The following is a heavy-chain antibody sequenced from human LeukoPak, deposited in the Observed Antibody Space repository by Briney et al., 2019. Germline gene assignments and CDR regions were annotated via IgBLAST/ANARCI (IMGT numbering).Heavy chain of an antibody. CDR3: ARRPHIAAAGTYFDY. CDR2: IYYSGST. Sequence: SETLSLTCTVSGGSISSYYWGWIRQPPGKGLEWIGYIYYSGSTNYNPPLKSRVTISVDTSKNQFSLKLSSVTAADTAVYYCARRPHIAAAGTYFDYWGQGTLVTVSS. J-gene: IGHJ4*02. D-gene: IGHD6-13*01. V-gene: IGHV4-59*01. CDR1: GGSISSYY.